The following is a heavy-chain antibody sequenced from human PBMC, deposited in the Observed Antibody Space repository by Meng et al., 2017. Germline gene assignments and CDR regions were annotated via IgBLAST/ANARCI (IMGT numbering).Heavy chain of an antibody. Sequence: QVLVWQSGAGVKEPGASVKVSCKASGYTFTSYAMHWVRQAPGQSLEWMGWLNAGNGDTKYSQKFQGRVTITRDSSASTAYMELSSLRSEDTAVYYCARDSCTGGICYRGSFDYWAQGTLVTVSS. D-gene: IGHD2-15*01. CDR2: LNAGNGDT. CDR3: ARDSCTGGICYRGSFDY. J-gene: IGHJ4*02. V-gene: IGHV1-3*01. CDR1: GYTFTSYA.